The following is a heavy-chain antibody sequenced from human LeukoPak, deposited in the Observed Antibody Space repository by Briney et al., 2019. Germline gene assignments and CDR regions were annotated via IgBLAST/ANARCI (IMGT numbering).Heavy chain of an antibody. J-gene: IGHJ4*02. V-gene: IGHV1-2*02. CDR3: ARDPRGSYYLDY. CDR2: INPNTGGT. D-gene: IGHD1-26*01. Sequence: ASVKVSCKASGYTFTSYYIHWVRQAPGQGLEWMGSINPNTGGTKYAQNFQGRVAMTRDTSTNTAYMELTRLLPDDTAVYYCARDPRGSYYLDYWGQGTLVAVSS. CDR1: GYTFTSYY.